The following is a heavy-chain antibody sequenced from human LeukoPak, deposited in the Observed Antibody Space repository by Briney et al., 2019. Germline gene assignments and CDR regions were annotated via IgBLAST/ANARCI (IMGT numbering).Heavy chain of an antibody. Sequence: GASVKVSCKASGYTFTNYGISWVRQAPGQGLEWMGWISAYNGNTNYAQKFQGRVTITTDESTSTAYMELSSLRSEDTAVYYCARGASVPAAIEGAFDYWGQGTLVTVSS. CDR3: ARGASVPAAIEGAFDY. V-gene: IGHV1-18*01. CDR2: ISAYNGNT. CDR1: GYTFTNYG. J-gene: IGHJ4*02. D-gene: IGHD2-2*02.